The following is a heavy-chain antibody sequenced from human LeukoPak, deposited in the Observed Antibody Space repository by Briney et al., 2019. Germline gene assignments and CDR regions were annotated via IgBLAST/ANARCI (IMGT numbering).Heavy chain of an antibody. Sequence: PSETLSLTCTVSGYSISSGYYWGWIRQPPGKGLEWIGSIYHSGSTYYNPSLKSRVTISVDTSKNQFSLKLSSVTAADTAVYYCASISREDAFDIWGQGTMVTVSS. V-gene: IGHV4-38-2*02. CDR1: GYSISSGYY. D-gene: IGHD1-26*01. CDR2: IYHSGST. J-gene: IGHJ3*02. CDR3: ASISREDAFDI.